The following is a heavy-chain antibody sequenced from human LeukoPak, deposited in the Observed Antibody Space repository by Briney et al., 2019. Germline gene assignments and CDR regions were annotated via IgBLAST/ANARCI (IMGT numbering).Heavy chain of an antibody. D-gene: IGHD6-13*01. CDR3: ARRQHHDAFDI. CDR1: GFTFDDYA. Sequence: PGRSLRLSCAASGFTFDDYAMHWVRQAPGKGLEWVSGISWNSGSIGYADSVKGRFTISRDNAKNSLYLQMNSLRAEDMALYYCARRQHHDAFDIWGQGTMVTVSS. J-gene: IGHJ3*02. CDR2: ISWNSGSI. V-gene: IGHV3-9*03.